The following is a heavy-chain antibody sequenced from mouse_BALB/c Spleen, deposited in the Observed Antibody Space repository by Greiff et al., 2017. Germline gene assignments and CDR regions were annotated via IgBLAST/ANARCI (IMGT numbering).Heavy chain of an antibody. D-gene: IGHD6-1*01. V-gene: IGHV3-2*02. CDR2: ISYSGST. CDR3: ARAQPPDY. J-gene: IGHJ2*01. Sequence: EVHLVESGPGLVKPSQSLSLTCTVTGYSITSDYAWNWIRQFPGNKLEWMGYISYSGSTSYNPSLKSRISITRDTSKNQFFLQLNSVTTEDTATYYCARAQPPDYWGQGTTLTVSS. CDR1: GYSITSDYA.